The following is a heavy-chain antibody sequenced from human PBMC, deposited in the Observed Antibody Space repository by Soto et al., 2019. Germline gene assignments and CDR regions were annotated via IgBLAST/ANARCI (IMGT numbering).Heavy chain of an antibody. J-gene: IGHJ6*02. D-gene: IGHD2-2*01. CDR3: AREDRDRETGLVPAAIDGMDV. CDR1: GGTFSRYS. Sequence: SLKVSCKASGGTFSRYSITWVRQAPGHGLEWIGRIIPIFGIASYAQKFQGRVTITADESTSTAYMELSSLRSDDTAVYYCAREDRDRETGLVPAAIDGMDVWGQGTTVPVSS. CDR2: IIPIFGIA. V-gene: IGHV1-69*13.